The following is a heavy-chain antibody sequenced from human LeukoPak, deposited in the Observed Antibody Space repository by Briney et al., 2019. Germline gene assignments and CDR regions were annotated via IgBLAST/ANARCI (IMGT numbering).Heavy chain of an antibody. V-gene: IGHV4-34*01. D-gene: IGHD6-19*01. J-gene: IGHJ4*02. Sequence: PSETLSLTCAVYGGSFSGYYWSWIRQPPGKGLEWIGEINHSGSTNYNPSLKSRVTISVDTSKNQFSLKLSSVTAADTAVYYCARGVRWIAVAGHFDCWGQGTLVTVSS. CDR3: ARGVRWIAVAGHFDC. CDR1: GGSFSGYY. CDR2: INHSGST.